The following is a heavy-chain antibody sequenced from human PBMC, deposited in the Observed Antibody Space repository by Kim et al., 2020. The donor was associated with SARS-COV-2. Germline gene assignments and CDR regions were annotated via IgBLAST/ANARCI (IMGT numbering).Heavy chain of an antibody. D-gene: IGHD2-15*01. V-gene: IGHV3-74*01. CDR3: AKDLRGRQDM. CDR2: T. Sequence: TNYTDCDEGSFTVSRDNARDTLYLQLNSLRVEDTAVYYCAKDLRGRQDMWGQGTMVTVSS. J-gene: IGHJ3*02.